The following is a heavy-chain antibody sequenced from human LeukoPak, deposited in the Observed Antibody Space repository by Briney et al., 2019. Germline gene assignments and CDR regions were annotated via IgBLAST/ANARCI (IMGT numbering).Heavy chain of an antibody. Sequence: SETLSLTCTVSGGSISSYYWSWIRQPAGKGLEWIGRIYTSGSTYYNPSLKSRVTISVDRSKNQFSLKLSSVTAADTAVYYCARDPGGQTAFDIWGQGTMVTVSS. J-gene: IGHJ3*02. V-gene: IGHV4-4*07. CDR3: ARDPGGQTAFDI. CDR1: GGSISSYY. D-gene: IGHD3-16*01. CDR2: IYTSGST.